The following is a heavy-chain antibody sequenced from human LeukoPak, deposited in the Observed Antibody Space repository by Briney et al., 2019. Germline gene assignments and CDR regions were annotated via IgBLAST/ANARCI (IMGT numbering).Heavy chain of an antibody. CDR3: ARSSGTGTFSY. V-gene: IGHV4-39*02. D-gene: IGHD6-25*01. Sequence: PSETLSLTCTVSGDSISRSTYYWAWIRQPPGEGLEWIGSVHYGRSPYFNPSLESRATISVDTSKNHFSLKMSSVTAADTAVYYCARSSGTGTFSYWGQGTLVTVSS. CDR2: VHYGRSP. J-gene: IGHJ4*02. CDR1: GDSISRSTYY.